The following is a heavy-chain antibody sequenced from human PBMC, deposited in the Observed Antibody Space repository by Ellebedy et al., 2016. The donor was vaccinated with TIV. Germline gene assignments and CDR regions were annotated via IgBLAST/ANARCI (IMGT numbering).Heavy chain of an antibody. CDR1: GFTFSSYD. CDR3: ARDRRDGYNSRRGLDL. D-gene: IGHD5-24*01. Sequence: GESLKISXAASGFTFSSYDMHWVRQATGKGLEWVSAIGTAGDTYYPGSVKGRFTISRENAKNSLYLQMNSLRAGDTAVYYCARDRRDGYNSRRGLDLWGRGTLVTVSS. V-gene: IGHV3-13*04. CDR2: IGTAGDT. J-gene: IGHJ2*01.